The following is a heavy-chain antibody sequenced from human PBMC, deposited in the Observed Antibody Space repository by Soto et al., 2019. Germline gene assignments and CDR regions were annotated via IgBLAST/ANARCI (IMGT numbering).Heavy chain of an antibody. CDR2: ISYDGSNK. J-gene: IGHJ6*02. D-gene: IGHD6-6*01. CDR1: GFTFSSYA. Sequence: QVQLVESGGGVVQPGRSLRLSCAASGFTFSSYAIHWVRQAPGKGLEWVAVISYDGSNKHYADSVKGRFTISRDNSKNTLYLQMNNLRVEDTAVYYCARGRPDRRLGDVWGQGTTVTVSS. V-gene: IGHV3-30*04. CDR3: ARGRPDRRLGDV.